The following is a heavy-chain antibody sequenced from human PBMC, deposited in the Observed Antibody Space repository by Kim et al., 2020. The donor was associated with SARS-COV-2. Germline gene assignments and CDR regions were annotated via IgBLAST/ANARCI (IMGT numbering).Heavy chain of an antibody. D-gene: IGHD3-9*01. V-gene: IGHV3-33*01. CDR3: ARAQYYDILTGPPPLLYYYGMDV. CDR2: IWYDGSNK. Sequence: GGSLRLSCAASGFTFSSYGMHWVRQAPGKGLEWVAVIWYDGSNKYYADSVKGRFTISRDNSKNTLYLQMNSLRAEDTAVYYCARAQYYDILTGPPPLLYYYGMDVWGQGTTVTVSS. CDR1: GFTFSSYG. J-gene: IGHJ6*02.